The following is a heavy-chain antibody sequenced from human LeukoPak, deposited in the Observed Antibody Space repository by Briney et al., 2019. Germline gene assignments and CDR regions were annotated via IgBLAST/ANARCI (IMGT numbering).Heavy chain of an antibody. CDR2: IYHSETT. CDR1: GYSISSGYY. J-gene: IGHJ4*02. V-gene: IGHV4-38-2*01. D-gene: IGHD1-26*01. Sequence: SETLSLTCAVSGYSISSGYYWGWIRQPPGKGLEWIGTIYHSETTYYNPSLKSRVTISVDTSKNQFSLKLSSVTAADMAVYYCARAPYSGSYYVGYFVDYWGQGTLVTVSS. CDR3: ARAPYSGSYYVGYFVDY.